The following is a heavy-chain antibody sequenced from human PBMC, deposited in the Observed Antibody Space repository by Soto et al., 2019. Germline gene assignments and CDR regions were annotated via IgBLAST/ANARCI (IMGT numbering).Heavy chain of an antibody. CDR1: GGSISSYD. Sequence: ASETLSLTCTVSGGSISSYDWSWIRQPPGKGLEWIGYIYYSGSTNYNPSLKSRVTISVDTSKNQFSLKLSSVTAADTAVYYCARTRSTVTDSYYFDYWGQGTLVTVSS. CDR2: IYYSGST. V-gene: IGHV4-59*08. D-gene: IGHD4-17*01. CDR3: ARTRSTVTDSYYFDY. J-gene: IGHJ4*02.